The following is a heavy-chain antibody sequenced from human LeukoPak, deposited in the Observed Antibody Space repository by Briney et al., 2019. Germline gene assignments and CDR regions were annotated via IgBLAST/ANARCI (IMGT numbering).Heavy chain of an antibody. J-gene: IGHJ4*01. CDR3: ATDGYSDY. Sequence: AASVKVSCKASGYTFTNYIISWVRQAPGQGLEWMGWINTDNGDTKYAQKLQGRVSMTTDTSTSTAYMELRSLRSDDTAFYYCATDGYSDYWGHGTLVTDSS. CDR1: GYTFTNYI. CDR2: INTDNGDT. V-gene: IGHV1-18*04.